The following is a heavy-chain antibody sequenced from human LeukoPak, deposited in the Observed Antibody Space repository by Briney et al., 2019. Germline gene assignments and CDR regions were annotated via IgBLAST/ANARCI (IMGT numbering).Heavy chain of an antibody. CDR1: GGSISSYY. Sequence: SETLSLTCTVSGGSISSYYWSWIRQPPGKGLEWIGYIYYSGSTNYNPSLKSRVTISVDTSKNQFSLKLSSVTAADTAVYYCARLVAGTGEYNFDYWGQGTLVTVSS. CDR3: ARLVAGTGEYNFDY. D-gene: IGHD6-19*01. J-gene: IGHJ4*02. CDR2: IYYSGST. V-gene: IGHV4-59*08.